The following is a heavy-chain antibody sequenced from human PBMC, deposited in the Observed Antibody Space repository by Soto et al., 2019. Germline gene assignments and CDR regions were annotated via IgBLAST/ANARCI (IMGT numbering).Heavy chain of an antibody. CDR3: ARQKNDFLTGYCRYYGMDV. D-gene: IGHD3-9*01. Sequence: PGESLKISCKGSGYDFTTYWIGWVRQMPGKGLEWMGIIYPGDSDTRYSPSFQGQVTISADSSISTAYLQWSSLKASDTAMYYCARQKNDFLTGYCRYYGMDVWGQGTTVTVSS. V-gene: IGHV5-51*01. J-gene: IGHJ6*02. CDR2: IYPGDSDT. CDR1: GYDFTTYW.